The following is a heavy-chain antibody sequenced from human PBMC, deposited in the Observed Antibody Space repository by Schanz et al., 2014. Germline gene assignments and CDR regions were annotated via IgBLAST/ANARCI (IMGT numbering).Heavy chain of an antibody. Sequence: EVQLVQSGGGLVQPGGSLKLSCAASGLIFSNYVMSWVRQAPGKGLEWVSAISGSGGSTYYADSVKGRFTISRDNSKNTVYIQMNSLRAEDTAVYYCARGGPAYYFDDWGQGTLVTVSS. CDR3: ARGGPAYYFDD. CDR1: GLIFSNYV. J-gene: IGHJ4*02. V-gene: IGHV3-23*04. CDR2: ISGSGGST.